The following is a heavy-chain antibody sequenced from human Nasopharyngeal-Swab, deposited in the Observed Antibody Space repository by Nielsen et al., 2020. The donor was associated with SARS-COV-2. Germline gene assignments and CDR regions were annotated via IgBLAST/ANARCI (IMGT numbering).Heavy chain of an antibody. V-gene: IGHV3-23*01. CDR2: ISASGGST. D-gene: IGHD1-26*01. CDR3: ARDPERSYNHFYYMDV. J-gene: IGHJ6*03. CDR1: GSSFSRYA. Sequence: GVLKISGAASGSSFSRYAMNWVRQAPGKGLEWVSGISASGGSTDQADSVKGRFSISRDNSKNTLYLQMNSLGAEDTAVYYCARDPERSYNHFYYMDVWGKGTTVTVSS.